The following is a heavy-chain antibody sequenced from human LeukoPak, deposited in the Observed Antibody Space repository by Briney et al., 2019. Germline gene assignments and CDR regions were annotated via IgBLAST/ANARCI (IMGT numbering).Heavy chain of an antibody. CDR2: ISSGGSTI. D-gene: IGHD3-22*01. J-gene: IGHJ4*02. CDR3: ARDRHYYDSSGPAGSYFDY. CDR1: GFTFSDYY. Sequence: GGSLRLSCAASGFTFSDYYMSWIRQAPGKGLEWVSYISSGGSTIYYADSVKGRFTISRDNAKNSLYLQMNSLRAEDTAVYYCARDRHYYDSSGPAGSYFDYWGQGTLVTVSS. V-gene: IGHV3-11*04.